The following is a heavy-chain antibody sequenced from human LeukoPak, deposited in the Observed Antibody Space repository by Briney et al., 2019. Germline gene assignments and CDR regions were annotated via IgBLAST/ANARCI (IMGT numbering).Heavy chain of an antibody. CDR3: ARRERLGYSYGRGTLDI. CDR1: GFLVGSNY. Sequence: GGSLRLSCAASGFLVGSNYMSWVRQAPGKGLEWVSLIYSDGTGYYADSVKGRFTISRDNSKNTLYLQMNSLRAEDTAVYYCARRERLGYSYGRGTLDIWGQGTMVTVSS. D-gene: IGHD5-18*01. CDR2: IYSDGTG. V-gene: IGHV3-66*01. J-gene: IGHJ3*02.